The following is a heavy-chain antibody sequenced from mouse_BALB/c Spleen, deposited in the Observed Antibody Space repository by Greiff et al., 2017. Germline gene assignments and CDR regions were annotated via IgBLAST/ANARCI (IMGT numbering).Heavy chain of an antibody. Sequence: EVKLVESGGGLVQPGGSRKLSCAASGFTFSSFGMHWVRQAPEKGLEWVAYISSGSSTIYYADTVKGRFTISRDNPKNTLFLQMTSLRSEDTAMYYCASITTATAYWGQGTLVTVSA. V-gene: IGHV5-17*02. J-gene: IGHJ3*01. CDR1: GFTFSSFG. CDR2: ISSGSSTI. CDR3: ASITTATAY. D-gene: IGHD1-2*01.